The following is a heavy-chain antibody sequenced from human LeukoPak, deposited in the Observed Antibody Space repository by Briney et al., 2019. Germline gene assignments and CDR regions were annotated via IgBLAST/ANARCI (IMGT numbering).Heavy chain of an antibody. J-gene: IGHJ6*03. CDR2: INPNSGGT. Sequence: GSVKVSCKASGYTFTGYYMHWVRQAPGQGLEWMGWINPNSGGTNYAQKFQGRVTMTRDTSISTAYMELSRLRSDDTAVYYCARDWEQWLVHYYMDVWGKGTTVTVSS. D-gene: IGHD6-19*01. V-gene: IGHV1-2*02. CDR3: ARDWEQWLVHYYMDV. CDR1: GYTFTGYY.